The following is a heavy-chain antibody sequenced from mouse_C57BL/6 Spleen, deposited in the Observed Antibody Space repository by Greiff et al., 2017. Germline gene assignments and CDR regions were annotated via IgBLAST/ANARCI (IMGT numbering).Heavy chain of an antibody. J-gene: IGHJ3*01. CDR3: ARWDYGNPGAWFAY. CDR1: GYTFTDYY. CDR2: IYPGSGNT. Sequence: VQLVESGAELVRPGASVKLSCKASGYTFTDYYINWVKQRPGQGLEWIARIYPGSGNTYYNEKFKGKATLTAEKSSSTAYMQLSSLTSEDSAVYFCARWDYGNPGAWFAYWGQGTLVTVSA. D-gene: IGHD2-1*01. V-gene: IGHV1-76*01.